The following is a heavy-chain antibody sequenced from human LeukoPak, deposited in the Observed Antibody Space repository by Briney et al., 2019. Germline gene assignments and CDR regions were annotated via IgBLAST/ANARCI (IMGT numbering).Heavy chain of an antibody. CDR2: INPNSGGT. CDR1: GYTFTGYY. J-gene: IGHJ4*02. D-gene: IGHD2-21*01. CDR3: AVAPGDY. V-gene: IGHV1-2*02. Sequence: VASVTVSCKASGYTFTGYYMHWVRQAPGQGLEWMGWINPNSGGTNYAQKFQGRVTMTRDTSISTVYMELTTLTSDDTALYYCAVAPGDYWGQGTLVSVSA.